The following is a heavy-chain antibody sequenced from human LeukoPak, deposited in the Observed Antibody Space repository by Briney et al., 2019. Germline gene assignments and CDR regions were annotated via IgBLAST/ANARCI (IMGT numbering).Heavy chain of an antibody. J-gene: IGHJ4*02. Sequence: GWSLTLSCAASGFTLRSYAMSWLRPAPGKGLEWVSAISGSGGSTYYAASAKGRFTISRDNSKNTLYLQMNSLRAEDTAVYYCANHDYGLPTPLDYWGQGTLVTVSS. CDR2: ISGSGGST. V-gene: IGHV3-23*01. D-gene: IGHD4-17*01. CDR1: GFTLRSYA. CDR3: ANHDYGLPTPLDY.